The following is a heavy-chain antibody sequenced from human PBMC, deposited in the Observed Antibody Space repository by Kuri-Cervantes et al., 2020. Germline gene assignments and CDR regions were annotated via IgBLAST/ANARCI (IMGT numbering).Heavy chain of an antibody. D-gene: IGHD1-26*01. CDR3: ARSESGSYYYYYGMDV. J-gene: IGHJ6*02. V-gene: IGHV4-61*02. CDR1: GGSISSGSYY. Sequence: SETLSLTCTVSGGSISSGSYYWSWIQQPAGKGLEWIGRIYTSGSTNYNPSLKSRATISVDTSKNQFSLKLSSVTAADTAVYYCARSESGSYYYYYGMDVWGQGTTVTVSS. CDR2: IYTSGST.